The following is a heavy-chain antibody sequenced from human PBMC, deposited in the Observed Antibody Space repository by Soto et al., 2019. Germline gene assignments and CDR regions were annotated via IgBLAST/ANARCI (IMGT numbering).Heavy chain of an antibody. CDR3: ARDAPIVGATTHYYYGMDV. J-gene: IGHJ6*02. Sequence: QVQLVQSGAEVKKPGASVKVSCKASGYTFTSYGISWVRQAPGQGLEWMGWISAYNGNTNYAQKLQGRVTMTTDTCTSTAYMELRSLRSDDTAVYYCARDAPIVGATTHYYYGMDVWGQGTTVTVSS. CDR2: ISAYNGNT. V-gene: IGHV1-18*04. D-gene: IGHD1-26*01. CDR1: GYTFTSYG.